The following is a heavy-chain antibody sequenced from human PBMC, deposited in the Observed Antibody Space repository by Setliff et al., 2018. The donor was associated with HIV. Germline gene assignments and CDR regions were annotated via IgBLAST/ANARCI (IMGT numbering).Heavy chain of an antibody. V-gene: IGHV4-39*01. CDR3: IIAYSSGWLSTMGFDS. CDR1: AGSIRGSTYY. J-gene: IGHJ4*02. Sequence: PSETLSLTCTVSAGSIRGSTYYWAWIRQPPGKGLEWIGTIYYSGSTYYNPSLKSRATISVDTSKNQFSLKLSSVTAADTAVYYCIIAYSSGWLSTMGFDSWGQGTLVTVSS. CDR2: IYYSGST. D-gene: IGHD6-19*01.